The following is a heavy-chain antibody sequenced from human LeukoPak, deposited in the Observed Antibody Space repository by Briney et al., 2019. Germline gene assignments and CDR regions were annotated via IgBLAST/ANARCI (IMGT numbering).Heavy chain of an antibody. V-gene: IGHV1-2*02. CDR3: ARVWAAAYYYYYMDV. D-gene: IGHD6-13*01. Sequence: ASVKVSCKASGYTFTCYYMHWVRQAPGQGLEWMEWINPNSGGTNYEQKFQGRVTMTRDTAISTAYMELSRLRSDDTAVYYCARVWAAAYYYYYMDVWGKGTTVTVSS. J-gene: IGHJ6*03. CDR2: INPNSGGT. CDR1: GYTFTCYY.